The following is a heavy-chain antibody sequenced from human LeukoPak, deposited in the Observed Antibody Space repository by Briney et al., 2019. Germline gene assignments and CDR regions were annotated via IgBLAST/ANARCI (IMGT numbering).Heavy chain of an antibody. J-gene: IGHJ4*02. D-gene: IGHD6-13*01. CDR2: IYYSGST. CDR1: GGSISSSSHY. CDR3: ARVDSSSWYFFDY. V-gene: IGHV4-39*07. Sequence: SGTLSLTCTVSGGSISSSSHYWGWIRQPPGKGLEWIGSIYYSGSTYYNPSLKSRATISVDTSKNQFSLKLSSVTAADTAVYYCARVDSSSWYFFDYWGQGTLVTVSS.